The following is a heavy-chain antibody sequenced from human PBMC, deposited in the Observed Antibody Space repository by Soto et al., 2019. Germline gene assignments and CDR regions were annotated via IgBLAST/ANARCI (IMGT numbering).Heavy chain of an antibody. V-gene: IGHV1-2*04. CDR1: GYTFTGYY. CDR2: INPNSGGT. D-gene: IGHD3-22*01. CDR3: AREGATYYYDSSGYPESAFDI. J-gene: IGHJ3*02. Sequence: APVKVSCKASGYTFTGYYMHWVRQAPGQGLEWMGWINPNSGGTNYAQKFQGWVTMTRDTSISTAYMELSRLRSDDTAVYYCAREGATYYYDSSGYPESAFDIWGQGTMVTVSS.